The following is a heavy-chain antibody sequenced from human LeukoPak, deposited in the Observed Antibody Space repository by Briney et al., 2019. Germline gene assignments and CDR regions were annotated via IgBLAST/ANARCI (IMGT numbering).Heavy chain of an antibody. V-gene: IGHV4-38-2*02. CDR3: ARDGGYDILTGYRYSIFDY. CDR2: IYHSGST. J-gene: IGHJ4*02. CDR1: GYSISSGYY. D-gene: IGHD3-9*01. Sequence: SETLSLTCAVSGYSISSGYYWGWIRQPPGKGLEWIGSIYHSGSTYYNPSLKSRVTISVDTSKNQFSLKLSSVTAADTAVYYCARDGGYDILTGYRYSIFDYWGQGTLVTVSS.